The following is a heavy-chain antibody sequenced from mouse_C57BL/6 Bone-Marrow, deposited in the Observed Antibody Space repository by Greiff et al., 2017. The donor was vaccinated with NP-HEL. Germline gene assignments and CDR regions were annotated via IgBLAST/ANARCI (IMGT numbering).Heavy chain of an antibody. CDR3: ARVRWYFEV. CDR2: ISNGGGST. CDR1: GFTFSDYY. D-gene: IGHD2-14*01. Sequence: EVKLMESGGGLVQPGGSLKLSCAASGFTFSDYYMYWVRQTPEKRLEWVAYISNGGGSTYYPATVTGRFTISSANAKNTLYLQRSRLKSEDTAMYYCARVRWYFEVWGTGTTVTVSS. V-gene: IGHV5-12*01. J-gene: IGHJ1*03.